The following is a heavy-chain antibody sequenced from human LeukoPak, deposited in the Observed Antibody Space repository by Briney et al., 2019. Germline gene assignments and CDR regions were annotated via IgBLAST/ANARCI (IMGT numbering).Heavy chain of an antibody. CDR1: GYSFTSYW. J-gene: IGHJ4*02. CDR2: IYPGDSDT. V-gene: IGHV5-51*01. CDR3: AREAYDFWSGYPPSYFDY. D-gene: IGHD3-3*01. Sequence: GESLQISCKGSGYSFTSYWIGWVRQMPGKGLEWMGIIYPGDSDTRYSPSFQGQVTISADKSISTAYLQWSSLKASDTAMYYCAREAYDFWSGYPPSYFDYWGQGTLVTVSS.